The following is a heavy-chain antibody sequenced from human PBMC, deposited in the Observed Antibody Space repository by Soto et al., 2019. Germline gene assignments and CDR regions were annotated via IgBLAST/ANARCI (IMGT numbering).Heavy chain of an antibody. J-gene: IGHJ4*02. CDR3: AKDLWGSHDYGDYFGY. Sequence: GGSLRLSCAASGFTFSSYAMSWVRQPPGKGLEWVSAISGSGGSTYYADSVKGRFTISRDNSKNTLYLQMNSLRAEDTAVYYCAKDLWGSHDYGDYFGYWGQGTLATVSS. CDR2: ISGSGGST. D-gene: IGHD4-17*01. CDR1: GFTFSSYA. V-gene: IGHV3-23*01.